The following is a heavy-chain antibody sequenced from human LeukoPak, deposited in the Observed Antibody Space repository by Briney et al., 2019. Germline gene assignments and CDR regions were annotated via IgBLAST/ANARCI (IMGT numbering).Heavy chain of an antibody. CDR3: GESGFSGALDH. J-gene: IGHJ4*02. D-gene: IGHD5-12*01. CDR1: GFTFSSYA. V-gene: IGHV3-23*01. CDR2: ISGSGDFT. Sequence: GGSLRLSCAASGFTFSSYAMSWVRQAPGKGLEWVSGISGSGDFTYNADSVKGRFTISRDNSKNTLYLQMNSLRAEDTAVYYCGESGFSGALDHWGRGTLVTVSS.